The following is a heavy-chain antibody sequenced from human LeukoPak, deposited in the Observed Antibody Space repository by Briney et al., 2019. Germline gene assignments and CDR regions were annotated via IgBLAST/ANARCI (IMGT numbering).Heavy chain of an antibody. V-gene: IGHV4-34*01. D-gene: IGHD4-11*01. J-gene: IGHJ4*02. CDR3: ARGSRNYNNYEVADY. CDR2: INHSGDT. CDR1: GGVFSGYY. Sequence: PSETLSLTCAVYGGVFSGYYRSWIRQPPGKGLEWIGEINHSGDTEYNPSLKRRVSMSVDVSKDQFSLKLTSLTAADTAVYYCARGSRNYNNYEVADYWGQGTLVTVSS.